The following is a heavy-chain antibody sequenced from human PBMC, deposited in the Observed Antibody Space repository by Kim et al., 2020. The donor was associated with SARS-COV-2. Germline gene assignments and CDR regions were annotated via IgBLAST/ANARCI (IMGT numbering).Heavy chain of an antibody. CDR1: GGSISSSNW. Sequence: SETLSLTCAVSGGSISSSNWWSWVRQPPGKGLEWIGEIYHSGSTNYNPSLKSRVTISVDKSKNQFSLKLSSVTAADTAVYYCARDQGGYSYAPKGGYFDYWGQGTLVTVSS. V-gene: IGHV4-4*02. J-gene: IGHJ4*02. CDR3: ARDQGGYSYAPKGGYFDY. D-gene: IGHD5-18*01. CDR2: IYHSGST.